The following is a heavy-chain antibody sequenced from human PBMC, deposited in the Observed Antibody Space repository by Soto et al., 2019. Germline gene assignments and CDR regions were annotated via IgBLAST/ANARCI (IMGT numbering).Heavy chain of an antibody. CDR3: AKSSQDIVVVPAAMGAFDI. J-gene: IGHJ3*02. V-gene: IGHV3-23*01. Sequence: QPGGSLRLSCAASGFTFSSYAMSWVRQAPGKGLEWVSAISGSGGSTYYADSVKGRFTISRDNSKNTLYLQMNSLRAEDTAVYYCAKSSQDIVVVPAAMGAFDIWGQGTMVTVSS. D-gene: IGHD2-2*01. CDR2: ISGSGGST. CDR1: GFTFSSYA.